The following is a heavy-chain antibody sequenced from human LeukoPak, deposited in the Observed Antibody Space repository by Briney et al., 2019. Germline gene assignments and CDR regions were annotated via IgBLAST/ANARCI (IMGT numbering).Heavy chain of an antibody. Sequence: SETLSLTCTVSSGSFRGYYWSWIRQPPWKGLEWLGYIYYSGSTKYNPSLESRVTISLDTSKNQFSLKLSSVTAADTAVYYCARDGLASFDYWGQGTLVTVSS. CDR3: ARDGLASFDY. CDR1: SGSFRGYY. V-gene: IGHV4-59*01. CDR2: IYYSGST. D-gene: IGHD3/OR15-3a*01. J-gene: IGHJ4*02.